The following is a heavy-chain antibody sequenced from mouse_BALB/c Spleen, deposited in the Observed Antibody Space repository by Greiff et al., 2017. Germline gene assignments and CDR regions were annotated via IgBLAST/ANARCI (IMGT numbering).Heavy chain of an antibody. J-gene: IGHJ3*01. CDR3: VRDLGDGYPPFAY. D-gene: IGHD2-3*01. V-gene: IGHV2-9-2*01. CDR2: IWTGGGT. CDR1: GFSLTSYD. Sequence: VKLVESGPGLVAPSQSLSITCTVSGFSLTSYDISWIRQPPGKGLEWLGVIWTGGGTNYNSAFMSRLSISKDNSKSQVFLKMNSLQTDDTAIYYCVRDLGDGYPPFAYWGQGTLVTVSA.